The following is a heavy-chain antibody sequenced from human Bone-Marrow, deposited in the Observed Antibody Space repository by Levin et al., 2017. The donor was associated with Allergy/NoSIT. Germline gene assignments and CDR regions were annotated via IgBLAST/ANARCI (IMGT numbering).Heavy chain of an antibody. D-gene: IGHD5-12*01. J-gene: IGHJ4*02. CDR2: INDSGST. CDR3: ATAYGGYGDY. Sequence: PGGSLRLSCAVYGGSFSGYFLSWIRQPPGKGLEWIGEINDSGSTRYNPSLKSRVTISLDTSKNQLSLNLISVTVADTAVYYCATAYGGYGDYWGQGTLVTVSS. V-gene: IGHV4-34*01. CDR1: GGSFSGYF.